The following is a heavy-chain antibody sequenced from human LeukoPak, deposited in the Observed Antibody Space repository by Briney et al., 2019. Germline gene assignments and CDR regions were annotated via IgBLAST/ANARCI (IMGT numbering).Heavy chain of an antibody. V-gene: IGHV3-48*03. CDR1: GFTFSSYE. D-gene: IGHD2-2*01. J-gene: IGHJ4*02. Sequence: GGSLRLSCAASGFTFSSYEMNWVRQAPGKGLEWVSYISSGTTTYYADSVKGRLTISRDNAKNSLYLQMNSLRAEDTAVYYCARRYCSRNSCLIDYWGQGVLVTVSS. CDR2: ISSGTTT. CDR3: ARRYCSRNSCLIDY.